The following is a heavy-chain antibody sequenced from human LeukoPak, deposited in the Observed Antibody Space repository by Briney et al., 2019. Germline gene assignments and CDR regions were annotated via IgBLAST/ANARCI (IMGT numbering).Heavy chain of an antibody. Sequence: GDSLNISGKGPGYSFANYWIGWVRKIPGKGLEYMGIIYPGDCDTRYSPSFQGQVTMSADKSISTAYLQWNSLRASDTGMYYCARQRSGSYHDCWGQGTLVTVSS. CDR1: GYSFANYW. D-gene: IGHD1-26*01. CDR3: ARQRSGSYHDC. J-gene: IGHJ4*02. CDR2: IYPGDCDT. V-gene: IGHV5-51*01.